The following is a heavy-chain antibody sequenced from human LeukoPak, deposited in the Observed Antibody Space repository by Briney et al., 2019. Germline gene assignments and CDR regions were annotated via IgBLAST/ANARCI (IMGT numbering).Heavy chain of an antibody. Sequence: ASVKVSCKASGYTFGSYEINWVRQATGQGPEWMGWMNSNTGNTGYAQKFQGRVTMTRNTSITTAYMELSSLRSEDTAVYYCARTVGYYYYMDVSGKGTTVTVYS. CDR3: ARTVGYYYYMDV. CDR2: MNSNTGNT. CDR1: GYTFGSYE. D-gene: IGHD4-11*01. V-gene: IGHV1-8*01. J-gene: IGHJ6*03.